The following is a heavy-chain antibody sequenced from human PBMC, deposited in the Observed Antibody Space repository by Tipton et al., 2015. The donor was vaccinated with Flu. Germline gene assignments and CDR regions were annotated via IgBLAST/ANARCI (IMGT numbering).Heavy chain of an antibody. Sequence: LRLSCTVSGGSISSYYWSWIRQPAGKGLEWIGRIYTSGSTNYNPSLKSRVTMSVDTSKNQFSLKLSSVTATDTAVYYCASYFDWLGAFDIWGQGTMVTVSS. J-gene: IGHJ3*02. D-gene: IGHD3-9*01. CDR3: ASYFDWLGAFDI. V-gene: IGHV4-4*07. CDR1: GGSISSYY. CDR2: IYTSGST.